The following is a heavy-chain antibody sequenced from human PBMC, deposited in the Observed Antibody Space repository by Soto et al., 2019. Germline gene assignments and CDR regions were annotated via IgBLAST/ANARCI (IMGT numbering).Heavy chain of an antibody. CDR2: ISYDGSNK. V-gene: IGHV3-30*18. Sequence: GSLRLSCAASGLTFSSYGVHWVRQAPGKGLEWVAVISYDGSNKYYADSVKGRFTISRDNSKNTLYLQMNSLRAEDTAVYYCAKDYSGSYHYWGQGTLVTVSS. CDR3: AKDYSGSYHY. J-gene: IGHJ4*02. D-gene: IGHD1-26*01. CDR1: GLTFSSYG.